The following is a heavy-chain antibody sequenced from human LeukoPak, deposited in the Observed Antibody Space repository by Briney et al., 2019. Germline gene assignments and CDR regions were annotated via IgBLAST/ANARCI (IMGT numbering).Heavy chain of an antibody. V-gene: IGHV4-4*02. CDR1: GDSISSRNW. Sequence: SETLSLTCAVSGDSISSRNWWTWVRQPPGKGLEWIGEISHTGSTDYNPSLKSRVTMSVDKSKNQFSLKLRSVTAADTAVYYCARRAGGYSHPYDYWGQGTLVTVSS. CDR2: ISHTGST. J-gene: IGHJ4*02. D-gene: IGHD4-23*01. CDR3: ARRAGGYSHPYDY.